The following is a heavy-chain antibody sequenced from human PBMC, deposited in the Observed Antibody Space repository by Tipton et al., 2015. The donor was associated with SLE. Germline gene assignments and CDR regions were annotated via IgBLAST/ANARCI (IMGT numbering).Heavy chain of an antibody. J-gene: IGHJ4*02. CDR1: GGSISSGGYY. V-gene: IGHV4-31*03. Sequence: TLSLTCTVSGGSISSGGYYWSWIRQHPGKGLEWIGYIYYSGSTYYNPSLKSRVTISVDTSKNQYSLKLNSVIAADTAVYYCARSAPDSSAYPTFFDYWGQGTPVTVSS. D-gene: IGHD3-22*01. CDR3: ARSAPDSSAYPTFFDY. CDR2: IYYSGST.